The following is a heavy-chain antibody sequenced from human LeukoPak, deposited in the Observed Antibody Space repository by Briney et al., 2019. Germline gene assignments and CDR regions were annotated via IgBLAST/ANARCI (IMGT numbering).Heavy chain of an antibody. CDR1: GYTFTSYA. J-gene: IGHJ4*02. D-gene: IGHD3-16*01. Sequence: ASVKVSCKASGYTFTSYAMHWVRQAPGQRLEWMGWINAGNGNTKYSQKFQGRVTITRDTSASTAYMELSSLRSEDTAVYYCARELKIMITFGGTFDYWGQGTLVTVSS. CDR3: ARELKIMITFGGTFDY. V-gene: IGHV1-3*01. CDR2: INAGNGNT.